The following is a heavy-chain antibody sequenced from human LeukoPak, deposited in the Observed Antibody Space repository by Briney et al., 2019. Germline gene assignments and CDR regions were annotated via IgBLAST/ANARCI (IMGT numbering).Heavy chain of an antibody. J-gene: IGHJ4*02. CDR2: ISYDGSNK. V-gene: IGHV3-30*03. CDR3: AIRDGGHFDY. CDR1: GFTFSSYG. D-gene: IGHD3-16*01. Sequence: GGSLRLSCAASGFTFSSYGMHWVRQAQGKGLEWVAVISYDGSNKYYADSVKGRFTISRDNSKNTLYLQMNSLRAEDTAVYYCAIRDGGHFDYWGQGTLVTVSS.